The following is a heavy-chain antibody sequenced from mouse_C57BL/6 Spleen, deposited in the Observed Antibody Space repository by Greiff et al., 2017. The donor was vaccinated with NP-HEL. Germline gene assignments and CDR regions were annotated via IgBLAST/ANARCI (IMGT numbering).Heavy chain of an antibody. Sequence: LQESGAELVRPGASVTLSCKASGYTFTDYEMHWVKQTPVHGLGWIGAIDPETGGTAYNQKFKGKAILTADKSSSTAYMELRSLTSEDSAVYYCTREAQATVFAYWGQGTLVTVSA. CDR3: TREAQATVFAY. J-gene: IGHJ3*01. D-gene: IGHD3-2*02. CDR2: IDPETGGT. V-gene: IGHV1-15*01. CDR1: GYTFTDYE.